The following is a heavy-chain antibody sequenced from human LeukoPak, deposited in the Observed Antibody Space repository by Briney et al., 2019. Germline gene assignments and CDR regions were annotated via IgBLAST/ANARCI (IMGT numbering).Heavy chain of an antibody. Sequence: PGGSLRLSCAASGFIPSSYWMHWVRQAPGKGLAWVSGADGDGGTTTYADSVKGRFTISRDNAKNTLYLQMNSLKAEDTAVYYCTRDWRNGGMDVWGQGTTVTVSS. CDR3: TRDWRNGGMDV. D-gene: IGHD3-3*01. CDR1: GFIPSSYW. V-gene: IGHV3-74*01. J-gene: IGHJ6*02. CDR2: ADGDGGTT.